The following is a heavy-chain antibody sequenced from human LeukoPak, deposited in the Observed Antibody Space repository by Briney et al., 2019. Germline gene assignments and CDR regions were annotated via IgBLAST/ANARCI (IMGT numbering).Heavy chain of an antibody. D-gene: IGHD1-26*01. CDR2: ISYDGSNK. CDR3: AKGVRSGTYYNCFEP. V-gene: IGHV3-30*18. CDR1: GFTFSSYG. Sequence: PGGSLRLSCAASGFTFSSYGMHWVRQAPGKGLEWVAVISYDGSNKYYADSVKGRFTISRDNSKNSLYLQMSSLRAEDTALYYCAKGVRSGTYYNCFEPWGQGTLVTVSS. J-gene: IGHJ5*02.